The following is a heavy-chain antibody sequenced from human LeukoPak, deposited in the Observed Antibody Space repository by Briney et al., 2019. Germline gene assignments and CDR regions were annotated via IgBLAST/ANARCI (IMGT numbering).Heavy chain of an antibody. CDR3: ARHFYGSGTYYHFDY. CDR2: INPSGGST. D-gene: IGHD3-10*01. Sequence: ASVKVSCKTSGYAFTRYYMHWVRQAPGQGLEWMGVINPSGGSTTYAQKFQGKVTMTSDTSTSTVYMELSSLRFEDTAVYYCARHFYGSGTYYHFDYWGQGTLVTVSS. CDR1: GYAFTRYY. J-gene: IGHJ4*02. V-gene: IGHV1-46*01.